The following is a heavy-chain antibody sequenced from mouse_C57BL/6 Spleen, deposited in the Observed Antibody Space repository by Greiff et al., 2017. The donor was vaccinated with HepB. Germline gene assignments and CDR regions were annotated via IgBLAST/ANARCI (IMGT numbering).Heavy chain of an antibody. D-gene: IGHD1-1*01. CDR2: IDPSDSET. J-gene: IGHJ4*01. V-gene: IGHV1-52*01. CDR1: GYTFTSYW. Sequence: QVQLQQPGAELVRPGSSVKLSCKASGYTFTSYWMHWVKQRPIQGLEWIGNIDPSDSETHYNQKFKDKATLTVDKSSSTAYMQLSSLQSEDSAVYYCARREDYYGSSYDYYAMDYWGQGTSVTVSS. CDR3: ARREDYYGSSYDYYAMDY.